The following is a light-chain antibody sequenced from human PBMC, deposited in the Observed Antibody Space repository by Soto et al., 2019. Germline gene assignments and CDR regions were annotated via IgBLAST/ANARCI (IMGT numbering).Light chain of an antibody. J-gene: IGLJ1*01. CDR2: EVS. CDR3: SSYTSSSTLYV. Sequence: QSALTQPASVSGSPGQSITISCTGTSSDIGGYNYVSWYQQHPGKAPKLMIYEVSNRPSGVSNRFSASKSGNTASLTISGLQAEDEADDYCSSYTSSSTLYVFGTGTKVTVL. V-gene: IGLV2-14*01. CDR1: SSDIGGYNY.